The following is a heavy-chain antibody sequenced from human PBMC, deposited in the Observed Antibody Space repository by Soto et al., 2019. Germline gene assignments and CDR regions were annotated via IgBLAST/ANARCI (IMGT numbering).Heavy chain of an antibody. CDR2: INIDGTTT. CDR1: GFTISSYW. D-gene: IGHD3-16*01. V-gene: IGHV3-74*01. Sequence: EVQLVESGGGLVQPGGSLRLSCAVSGFTISSYWMHWVRQAPGKGLVWVSRINIDGTTTNYADSVKGRFTISRDNAKNTLYLQMNSLRAEVTAMYYCIRSYAGATWGQGTLVTVSS. CDR3: IRSYAGAT. J-gene: IGHJ5*02.